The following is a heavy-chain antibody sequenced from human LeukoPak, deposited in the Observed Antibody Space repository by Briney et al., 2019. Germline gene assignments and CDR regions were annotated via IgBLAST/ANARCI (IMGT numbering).Heavy chain of an antibody. D-gene: IGHD5-18*01. CDR1: GYTLTGYY. Sequence: ASVKVSCKASGYTLTGYYMHWVRQAPGQGLEWMGIINPSGGSTSYAQKFQGRVTMTRDMSTSTVYMELSSLRSEDTAVYYCARVGYSYGIDYWGQGTLVTVSS. V-gene: IGHV1-46*01. CDR2: INPSGGST. CDR3: ARVGYSYGIDY. J-gene: IGHJ4*02.